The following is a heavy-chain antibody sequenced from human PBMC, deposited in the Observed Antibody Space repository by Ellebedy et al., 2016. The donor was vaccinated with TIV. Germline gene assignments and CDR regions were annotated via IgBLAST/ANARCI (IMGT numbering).Heavy chain of an antibody. CDR2: IYASGRT. V-gene: IGHV4-4*07. D-gene: IGHD2-2*01. J-gene: IGHJ5*02. CDR1: GGSISSDY. Sequence: SETLSLTXTVSGGSISGGSISSDYWSWVRQPAGKGLEWIGRIYASGRTNYNPSLNSRVIMSVDTSKNQFSLKLNPVTAADTAVYYCARLPAIPTSLAWFDPWGQGILVTVSS. CDR3: ARLPAIPTSLAWFDP.